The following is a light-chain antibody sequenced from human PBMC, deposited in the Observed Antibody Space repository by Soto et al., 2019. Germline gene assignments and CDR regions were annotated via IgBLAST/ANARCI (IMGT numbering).Light chain of an antibody. CDR3: QQYNNWPPYT. CDR1: QSVSSN. V-gene: IGKV3-15*01. Sequence: EIVMTQSPATLSVSPGERATLSCRASQSVSSNLAWYQQKPGQAPRLLIYGASTRATGIPARFSVSGSGTEFTLTINSLQSEDFAVYYCQQYNNWPPYTFGQGTKLEIK. CDR2: GAS. J-gene: IGKJ2*01.